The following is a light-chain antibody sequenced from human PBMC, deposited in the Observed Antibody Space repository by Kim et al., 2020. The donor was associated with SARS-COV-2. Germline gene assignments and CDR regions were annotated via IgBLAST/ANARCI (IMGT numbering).Light chain of an antibody. CDR3: QQYSSYPYT. CDR1: QSISYW. CDR2: DVS. J-gene: IGKJ2*01. Sequence: DIQMTQSRTTLSASVGDRVTITCRASQSISYWLAWYQQKPGKAPKVLIYDVSNLKSGVPSRFSGGGSGTEFTLTINSLQPDDFATYYCQQYSSYPYTFGQGTKLEI. V-gene: IGKV1-5*01.